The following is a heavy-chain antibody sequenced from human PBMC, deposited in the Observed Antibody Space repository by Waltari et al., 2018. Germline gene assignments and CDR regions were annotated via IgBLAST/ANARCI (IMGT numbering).Heavy chain of an antibody. CDR3: ANFIRGPMNYYYGMDV. Sequence: EVQLLESGGGLVQPGWSLRLSCAASGFTFSSYAMSWLRPAPGKGLEWVSAISGSGGSTNYADSVKGRFTISRDKSKNTLYLQMNSLRAEDTAVYYCANFIRGPMNYYYGMDVWGQGTTVTVSS. D-gene: IGHD3-22*01. J-gene: IGHJ6*02. CDR1: GFTFSSYA. V-gene: IGHV3-23*01. CDR2: ISGSGGST.